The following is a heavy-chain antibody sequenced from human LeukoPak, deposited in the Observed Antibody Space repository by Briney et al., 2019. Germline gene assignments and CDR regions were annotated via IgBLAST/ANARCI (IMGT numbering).Heavy chain of an antibody. CDR1: GFTFSSYA. Sequence: GGSLRLSCAASGFTFSSYAMSWVRQAPGKGLEWVAHIKQDGSQEYYVDSVKGRFTISRDSAKNSLYLQMNSLRAEDTAVYYCARGVPYDSWSGPHYSDYWGQGTLVTVSS. J-gene: IGHJ4*02. CDR2: IKQDGSQE. D-gene: IGHD3-3*01. CDR3: ARGVPYDSWSGPHYSDY. V-gene: IGHV3-7*01.